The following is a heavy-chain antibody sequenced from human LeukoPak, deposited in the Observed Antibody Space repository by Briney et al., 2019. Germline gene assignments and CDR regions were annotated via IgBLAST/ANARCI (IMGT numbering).Heavy chain of an antibody. CDR2: IYYSGTN. D-gene: IGHD3-9*01. Sequence: AETLSLTCAVYGDSFSGYYWSWLRQPPGKGLEWIGSIYYSGTNYYNPSLKSRVNISVATSKNHSSMKLTYLTAADPAVYYCARHGGGNYDILAGYVFFPYWGQGSLVTVSS. CDR1: GDSFSGYY. V-gene: IGHV4-59*04. J-gene: IGHJ4*02. CDR3: ARHGGGNYDILAGYVFFPY.